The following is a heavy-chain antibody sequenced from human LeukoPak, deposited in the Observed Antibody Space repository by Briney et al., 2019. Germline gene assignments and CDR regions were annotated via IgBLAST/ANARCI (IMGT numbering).Heavy chain of an antibody. CDR2: IIPIFGTA. V-gene: IGHV1-69*13. CDR1: GGTFSSYA. D-gene: IGHD3-3*01. Sequence: GASVKVSCKASGGTFSSYAISWVRRAPGQGLEWMGGIIPIFGTANYAQKFQGRVTITADESTSTAYMELSSLRSEDTAVYYCAREPRSYYGMDVWGQGTTVTVSS. J-gene: IGHJ6*02. CDR3: AREPRSYYGMDV.